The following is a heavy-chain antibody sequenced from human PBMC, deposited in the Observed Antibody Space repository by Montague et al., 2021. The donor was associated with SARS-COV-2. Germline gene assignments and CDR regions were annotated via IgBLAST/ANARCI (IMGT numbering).Heavy chain of an antibody. CDR2: IYSGGST. J-gene: IGHJ6*02. D-gene: IGHD3-3*01. V-gene: IGHV3-66*01. CDR3: VRGGDYDFWSGYVNYGMDV. CDR1: GFTVSSNY. Sequence: SLRLSCAASGFTVSSNYMSWVRQAPGKGLEWVSVIYSGGSTYYADSVKGRFTISRDNSKNTLYLQMNSLRAEDTAVYYCVRGGDYDFWSGYVNYGMDVWGQGTTVTVSS.